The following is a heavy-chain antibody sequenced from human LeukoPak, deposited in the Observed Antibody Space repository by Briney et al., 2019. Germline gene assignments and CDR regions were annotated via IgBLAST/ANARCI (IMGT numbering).Heavy chain of an antibody. Sequence: GASVKVSCKASGYTFTSYDINWVRQAPGQGLEWMGIINPSGGSTSYAQKFQGRVTMTRDTSTSTVYMELSSLRSEDTAVYYCARDTADIYDYWGQGTLVAVSS. CDR3: ARDTADIYDY. CDR2: INPSGGST. J-gene: IGHJ4*02. V-gene: IGHV1-46*01. CDR1: GYTFTSYD. D-gene: IGHD2-15*01.